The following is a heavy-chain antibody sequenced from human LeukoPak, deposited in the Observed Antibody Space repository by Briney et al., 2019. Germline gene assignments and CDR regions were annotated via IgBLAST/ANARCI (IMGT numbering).Heavy chain of an antibody. V-gene: IGHV3-23*01. D-gene: IGHD6-19*01. CDR3: AKAGGWTNYFDY. CDR1: GFTFSSYA. J-gene: IGHJ4*02. Sequence: GGSLRLSCAASGFTFSSYAMTWVRQAPGKGLEWVSAISAGGGGTYYADSVKGRFTISRDNTKNTLYLQLNSLRAEDTAVYYCAKAGGWTNYFDYWGQGTLVTVSS. CDR2: ISAGGGGT.